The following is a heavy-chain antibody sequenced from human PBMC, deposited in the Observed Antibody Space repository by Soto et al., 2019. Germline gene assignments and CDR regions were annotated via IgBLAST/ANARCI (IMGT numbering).Heavy chain of an antibody. CDR3: ARGLHYYYGMDV. Sequence: PSENLSLTCTVSGGSISSYYWSWIRQPPGKGLEWIGYIYYSGSTNYNPSLKSRVTISVDTSKNQFSLKLSSVTAADTAVYYCARGLHYYYGMDVWGQGTTVTVSS. CDR1: GGSISSYY. J-gene: IGHJ6*02. V-gene: IGHV4-59*01. CDR2: IYYSGST.